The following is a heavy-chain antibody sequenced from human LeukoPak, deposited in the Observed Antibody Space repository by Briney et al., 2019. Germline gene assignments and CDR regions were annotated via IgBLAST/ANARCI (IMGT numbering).Heavy chain of an antibody. J-gene: IGHJ4*02. V-gene: IGHV3-15*01. CDR2: IKSKTDGGTT. Sequence: GGSLRLSCAASGFTFSNAWMSWVRQAPGKGLEWVGRIKSKTDGGTTDYRAPVKGRFTILRDDSKKTLYLQMNSLKTEDTAVYYCTTVTRYSSSSEVDYWGQGTLVTVSS. CDR3: TTVTRYSSSSEVDY. CDR1: GFTFSNAW. D-gene: IGHD6-6*01.